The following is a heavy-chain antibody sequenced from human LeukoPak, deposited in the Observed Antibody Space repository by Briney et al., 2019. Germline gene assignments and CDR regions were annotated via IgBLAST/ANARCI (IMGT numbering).Heavy chain of an antibody. V-gene: IGHV4-4*02. Sequence: PSETLSLTCAVSGGSISSSNWWSWVRQPPGKGLEWIGYIYYTGSTFYNPSLKSRVTMSVDTSKNQFSLRLNSVTAADTAVYYCARRLNAFDIWGQGTLVTVSS. CDR1: GGSISSSNW. J-gene: IGHJ3*02. CDR2: IYYTGST. D-gene: IGHD6-25*01. CDR3: ARRLNAFDI.